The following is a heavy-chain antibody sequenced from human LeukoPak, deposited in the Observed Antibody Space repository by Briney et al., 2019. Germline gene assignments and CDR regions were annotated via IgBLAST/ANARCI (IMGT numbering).Heavy chain of an antibody. CDR1: GGSISSSSYY. V-gene: IGHV4-39*07. J-gene: IGHJ4*02. CDR3: ARARMVLGALGKFDY. Sequence: SETLSLTCTVSGGSISSSSYYWGWIRQPPGKGLEWIGSIYYSGSTYYNPSLKSRVTISVDTSKNQFSLKLSSVTAADTAVYYCARARMVLGALGKFDYWGQGTLVTVSS. CDR2: IYYSGST. D-gene: IGHD3-10*01.